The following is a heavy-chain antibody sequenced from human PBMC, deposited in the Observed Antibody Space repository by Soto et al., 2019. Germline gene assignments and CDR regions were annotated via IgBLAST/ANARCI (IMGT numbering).Heavy chain of an antibody. CDR2: IYYSGST. J-gene: IGHJ4*02. Sequence: PSETLSLTCTVSGGSVSSGSYYWSWIRQPPGKGLEWIGYIYYSGSTNYNPSLKSRVTISVDTSKNQFSLKLSSVTAADTAVYYCAREARITMPWFDYWGQGTLVTVSS. D-gene: IGHD3-10*01. CDR3: AREARITMPWFDY. CDR1: GGSVSSGSYY. V-gene: IGHV4-61*01.